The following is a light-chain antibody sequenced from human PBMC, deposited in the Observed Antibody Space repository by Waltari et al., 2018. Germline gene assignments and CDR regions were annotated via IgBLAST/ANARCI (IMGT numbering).Light chain of an antibody. CDR3: QSYDNSLAGFYV. CDR1: RSNIGAAYD. J-gene: IGLJ1*01. V-gene: IGLV1-40*01. Sequence: QSVLTQPPSVSGAPGQKVTISCTGSRSNIGAAYDVHWYQQIPGSAPRLLIYGNNNRPSVVPDRFSGSKSGTSASLTITGLQTEDEADYFCQSYDNSLAGFYVFGTGTRVTVV. CDR2: GNN.